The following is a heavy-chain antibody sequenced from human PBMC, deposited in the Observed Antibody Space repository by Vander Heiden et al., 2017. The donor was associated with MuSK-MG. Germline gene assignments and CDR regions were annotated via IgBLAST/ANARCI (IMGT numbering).Heavy chain of an antibody. CDR3: ARDPTGGYYNWFDP. Sequence: QVQLQESGPGLVKPSETLSLTCTVSGYSISSGYYWGWIRQPPGKGLEWIGSIDHSGSTYYNPSLKSRVTISVDTSKNQFSLKLSSVTAADTAVYYCARDPTGGYYNWFDPWGQGPLVTVSA. J-gene: IGHJ5*02. V-gene: IGHV4-38-2*02. CDR2: IDHSGST. D-gene: IGHD4-4*01. CDR1: GYSISSGYY.